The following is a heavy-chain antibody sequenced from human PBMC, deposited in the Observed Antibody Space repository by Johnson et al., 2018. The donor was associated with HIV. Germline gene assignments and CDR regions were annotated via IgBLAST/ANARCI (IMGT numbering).Heavy chain of an antibody. Sequence: EVQLVESGGGLVQPGGSLRLSCAASGFTFSSYDMHWVRQVRGKGLEWVSGMGTIDDTYYSDSVKGRFTISRDNSKNTVYLQMNSLRADDTAVYYCARRYCSGGRCLNPKDAFDIWGQGTMVTVSS. CDR1: GFTFSSYD. J-gene: IGHJ3*02. CDR2: MGTIDDT. D-gene: IGHD2-15*01. CDR3: ARRYCSGGRCLNPKDAFDI. V-gene: IGHV3-13*01.